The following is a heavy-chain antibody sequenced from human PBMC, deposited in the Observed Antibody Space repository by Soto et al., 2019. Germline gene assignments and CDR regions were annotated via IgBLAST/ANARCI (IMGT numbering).Heavy chain of an antibody. D-gene: IGHD3-16*01. CDR1: GFSFSNYA. CDR2: SSGSAGTT. Sequence: EVQLLESGGGLVQPGGSLRLSCAASGFSFSNYAVSWVRQAPGKGLEWVSCSSGSAGTTYYADAVKGRVTMSRDSFKNTLYLQMNSLRAEDTAIYYCTRQGGLSREPFDYWGQGTLVTVSS. CDR3: TRQGGLSREPFDY. V-gene: IGHV3-23*01. J-gene: IGHJ4*02.